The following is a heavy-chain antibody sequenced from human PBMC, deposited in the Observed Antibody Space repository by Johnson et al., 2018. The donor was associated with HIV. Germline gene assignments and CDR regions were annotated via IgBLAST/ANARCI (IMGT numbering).Heavy chain of an antibody. CDR2: ISYDGSNK. D-gene: IGHD1-26*01. CDR1: GFTFSSYA. J-gene: IGHJ3*02. V-gene: IGHV3-30-3*01. CDR3: ARGSLPERSYGPKI. Sequence: VQLVESGGGVVQPGRSLRLSCAASGFTFSSYAMHWVRQAPGKGLEWVAVISYDGSNKYYADSVKGRFTISRDNSKNTLYLQMNSLRAEDTAVYYCARGSLPERSYGPKIWGQGTMVTVSS.